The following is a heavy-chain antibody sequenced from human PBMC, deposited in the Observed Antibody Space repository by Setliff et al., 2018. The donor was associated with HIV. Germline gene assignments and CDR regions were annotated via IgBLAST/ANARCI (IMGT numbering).Heavy chain of an antibody. CDR1: GFTFDDYA. V-gene: IGHV3-9*01. CDR3: AKAEEDYYDSSGPPAGAFDI. J-gene: IGHJ3*02. D-gene: IGHD3-22*01. CDR2: ISWNSGSI. Sequence: PGGSLRLSCAASGFTFDDYAMHWVRQAPGKGLEWVSGISWNSGSIGYADSVKGRFTISRDNAKNSLYLQMNSLRAEYTALYYCAKAEEDYYDSSGPPAGAFDIWGQGTMVTVSS.